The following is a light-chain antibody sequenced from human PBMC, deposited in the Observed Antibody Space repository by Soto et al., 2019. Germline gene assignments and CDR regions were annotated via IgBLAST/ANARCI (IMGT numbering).Light chain of an antibody. V-gene: IGKV1-17*01. Sequence: DIQINQSPTSPSSSVGGTVTITFRASRGIRNDLGWYQQKPGKAPQRLIYFVSSLPSGARSRFGGSGSGTELTLTITSLQLEDFATYYCPQHNNSPLTFGHWTKVGIX. CDR1: RGIRND. CDR2: FVS. CDR3: PQHNNSPLT. J-gene: IGKJ3*01.